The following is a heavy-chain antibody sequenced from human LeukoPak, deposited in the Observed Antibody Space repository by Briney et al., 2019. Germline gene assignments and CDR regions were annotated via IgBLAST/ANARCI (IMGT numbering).Heavy chain of an antibody. Sequence: PGGSLTLSCAASGFTVSSSYMSRVRQAPGKGLEWVSVIYSGGSTYYADSVKGRCTISRDNSKNTLYLQMNSLRAEDTAVYYCARGPGSTMIVVVHDAFDIWGQGTMVTVSS. CDR2: IYSGGST. CDR1: GFTVSSSY. V-gene: IGHV3-66*01. D-gene: IGHD3-22*01. CDR3: ARGPGSTMIVVVHDAFDI. J-gene: IGHJ3*02.